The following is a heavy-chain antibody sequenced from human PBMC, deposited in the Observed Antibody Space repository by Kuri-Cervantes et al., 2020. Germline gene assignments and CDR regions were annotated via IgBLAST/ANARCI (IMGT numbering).Heavy chain of an antibody. V-gene: IGHV4-39*07. CDR2: IYYSGST. CDR1: GGSISSSSYY. CDR3: AGERRYYDSSGYYPLLDY. J-gene: IGHJ4*02. D-gene: IGHD3-22*01. Sequence: SETLSLTCTVSGGSISSSSYYWGWIRQPPGKGLEWIGSIYYSGSTYYNPSLKSRVAISVDTSKNQFSLKLSSVTAADTAVYYCAGERRYYDSSGYYPLLDYWGQGTLVTVSS.